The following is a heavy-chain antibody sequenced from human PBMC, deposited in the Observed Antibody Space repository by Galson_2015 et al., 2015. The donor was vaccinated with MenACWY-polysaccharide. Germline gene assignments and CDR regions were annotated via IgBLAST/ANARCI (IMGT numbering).Heavy chain of an antibody. CDR2: ISSSSSTI. CDR1: GFTFSSYS. CDR3: AREGYCSGGSCSPHYYGMDV. J-gene: IGHJ6*02. D-gene: IGHD2-15*01. Sequence: SLRLSCAASGFTFSSYSMHWVRQAPGKGLEWVSYISSSSSTIYYADSVKGRFTISRDNAKSSLYLQMNSLRAEDTAVYYCAREGYCSGGSCSPHYYGMDVWGQGTTVTVSS. V-gene: IGHV3-48*01.